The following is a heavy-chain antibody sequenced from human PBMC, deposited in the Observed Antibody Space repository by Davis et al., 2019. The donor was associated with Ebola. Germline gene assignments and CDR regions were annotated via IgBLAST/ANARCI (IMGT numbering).Heavy chain of an antibody. CDR1: GFTFSSYE. J-gene: IGHJ4*02. CDR2: ISSSGSTI. D-gene: IGHD5-24*01. CDR3: AREAADGYKIKGFDY. Sequence: PGGSLRLSCAASGFTFSSYEMNWVRQAPGKGLEWVSYISSSGSTIYYADSVKGRFTISRDNAKNSLYLQMNSLRAEDTAVYYCAREAADGYKIKGFDYWGQGTLVTVSS. V-gene: IGHV3-48*03.